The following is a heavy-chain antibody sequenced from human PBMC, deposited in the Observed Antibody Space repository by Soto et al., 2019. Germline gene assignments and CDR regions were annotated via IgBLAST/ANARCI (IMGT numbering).Heavy chain of an antibody. J-gene: IGHJ6*02. D-gene: IGHD3-22*01. Sequence: SVKVSCKASGYRFTSYGISWVRQAPGQGLEWLGWISAYDDNTKYAQTLQGRVSMSTDTSTNTAYMELRSLRSDDTAMYYCARGGYYDSSGSRNYHYYGMNVWGQGTTVTV. CDR2: ISAYDDNT. V-gene: IGHV1-18*01. CDR1: GYRFTSYG. CDR3: ARGGYYDSSGSRNYHYYGMNV.